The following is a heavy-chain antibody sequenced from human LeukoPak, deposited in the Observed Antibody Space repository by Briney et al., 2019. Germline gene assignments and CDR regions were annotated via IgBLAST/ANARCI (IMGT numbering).Heavy chain of an antibody. D-gene: IGHD2-8*01. CDR3: ARGCTSGSYCFYGLDV. CDR2: IYHGGST. V-gene: IGHV4-30-2*01. J-gene: IGHJ6*02. Sequence: SQTLSLTCAVSGGSISSGGSSWSWIRQPPGKGLEWIGYIYHGGSTYYNPSLKSRVTISLDRSKNQFSLRLSSVTAADTAVYYCARGCTSGSYCFYGLDVWGQGTTVTVSS. CDR1: GGSISSGGSS.